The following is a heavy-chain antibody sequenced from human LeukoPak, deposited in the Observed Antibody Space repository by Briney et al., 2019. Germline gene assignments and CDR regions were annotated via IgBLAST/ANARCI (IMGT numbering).Heavy chain of an antibody. V-gene: IGHV3-73*01. D-gene: IGHD3-10*01. CDR1: GFTFSDFA. CDR2: IRSKANSYAT. Sequence: GGSLRLSCAASGFTFSDFAMHWVRQASGKGLEWVGRIRSKANSYATAYAASVEGRFIISRDDSKNTVYLQMNSLKTDDTAVYYCANRGDQHYWGQGTLVTVSS. J-gene: IGHJ4*02. CDR3: ANRGDQHY.